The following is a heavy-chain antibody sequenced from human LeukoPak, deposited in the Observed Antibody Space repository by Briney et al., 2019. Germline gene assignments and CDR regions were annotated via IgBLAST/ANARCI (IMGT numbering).Heavy chain of an antibody. D-gene: IGHD6-19*01. J-gene: IGHJ3*01. CDR1: EFIFSNYE. CDR3: SSWLGDLLLSL. CDR2: KPRGRNNI. Sequence: GGSLRLSCAASEFIFSNYEVNCFRQAPGKGLEWISYKPRGRNNIYYSDSVKGRFAVSIDPAKISVYLQMNSLRDEDTAVYYCSSWLGDLLLSLWGQGTMVTVSS. V-gene: IGHV3-48*03.